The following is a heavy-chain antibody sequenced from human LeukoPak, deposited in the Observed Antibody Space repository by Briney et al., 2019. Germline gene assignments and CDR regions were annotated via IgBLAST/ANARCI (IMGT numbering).Heavy chain of an antibody. V-gene: IGHV3-43*02. CDR3: ATGGRSGVAFES. CDR1: GFTFKDYA. D-gene: IGHD2-15*01. J-gene: IGHJ4*02. Sequence: GGSLRLSCTASGFTFKDYAMDWVRQAPGKGLEWISVISGDGKTTKSAASVEGRFTISRDKSNNTLYLQMNSLRAEDTAVYYCATGGRSGVAFESWGQGTLVTVSS. CDR2: ISGDGKTT.